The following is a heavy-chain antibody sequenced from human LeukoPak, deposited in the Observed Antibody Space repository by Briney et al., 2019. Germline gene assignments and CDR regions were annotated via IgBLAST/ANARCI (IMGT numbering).Heavy chain of an antibody. D-gene: IGHD5-18*01. J-gene: IGHJ6*03. Sequence: PGGSLRLSCAASGFTFSSYSMNWVRQAPGKGLEWVSSISSSSSYIYYADSVKGRFTISRDNAENSLYLQMNSLRAEDTAVYYCARGFGSRYSYGPLPYYYYMDVWGKGTTVTVSS. CDR1: GFTFSSYS. CDR3: ARGFGSRYSYGPLPYYYYMDV. V-gene: IGHV3-21*01. CDR2: ISSSSSYI.